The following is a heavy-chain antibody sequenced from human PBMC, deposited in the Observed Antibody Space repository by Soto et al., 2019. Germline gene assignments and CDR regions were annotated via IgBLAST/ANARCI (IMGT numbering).Heavy chain of an antibody. CDR3: ARFTTRRYYYYGMDV. Sequence: PGESLKISCKGSGYSFTSYWIGWVRQMPGKGLEWMGIIYPGDSDTRYSPSFQGQVTVSADKSISTAYLQWSSLKASDTAMYYCARFTTRRYYYYGMDVWGQGTTVTVSS. D-gene: IGHD4-17*01. V-gene: IGHV5-51*01. CDR1: GYSFTSYW. J-gene: IGHJ6*02. CDR2: IYPGDSDT.